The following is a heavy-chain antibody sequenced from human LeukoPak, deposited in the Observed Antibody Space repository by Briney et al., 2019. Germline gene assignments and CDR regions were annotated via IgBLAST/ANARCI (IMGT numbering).Heavy chain of an antibody. D-gene: IGHD5-18*01. V-gene: IGHV1-69*04. Sequence: SVKVSCKASGGTFSSYAISWVRQAPGQGLEWMGRIIPILGIANYAQKFQGRVTITADKSTSTAYMELSSLRSEDTAVYYCAREYTAMVPYSDYWGQGTLVTVSS. CDR3: AREYTAMVPYSDY. CDR2: IIPILGIA. J-gene: IGHJ4*02. CDR1: GGTFSSYA.